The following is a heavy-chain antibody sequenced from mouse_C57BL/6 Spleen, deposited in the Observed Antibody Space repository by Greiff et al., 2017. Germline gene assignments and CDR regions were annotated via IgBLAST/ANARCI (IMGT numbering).Heavy chain of an antibody. CDR1: GYTFTSYW. CDR2: IYPSDSET. J-gene: IGHJ1*03. Sequence: QVQLQQPGAELVRPGSSVKLSCKASGYTFTSYWMDWVKQRPGQGLEWIGNIYPSDSETHYNQKFKDKATLTVDKSSSTACMQLSSLTSEDSAVYYCARNYYSNYWYFDVWGTGTTVTVSS. CDR3: ARNYYSNYWYFDV. V-gene: IGHV1-61*01. D-gene: IGHD2-5*01.